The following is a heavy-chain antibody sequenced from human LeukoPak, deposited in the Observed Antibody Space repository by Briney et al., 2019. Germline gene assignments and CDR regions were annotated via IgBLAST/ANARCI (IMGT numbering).Heavy chain of an antibody. V-gene: IGHV3-15*01. CDR2: IKSKTVGGTI. D-gene: IGHD2-15*01. CDR3: TTVRSNPLRGIGCDY. CDR1: GFIFSNAW. J-gene: IGHJ4*02. Sequence: GGSLRLSCAASGFIFSNAWMTWVRQAPGKGLEWVGRIKSKTVGGTIDYAAPVKGRFTISRDDSRNTLYLQMISLKTEDTAVYYCTTVRSNPLRGIGCDYWGQGTLVTVSS.